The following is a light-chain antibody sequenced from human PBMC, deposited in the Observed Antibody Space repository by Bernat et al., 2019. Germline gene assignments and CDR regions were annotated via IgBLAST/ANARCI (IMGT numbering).Light chain of an antibody. CDR2: GAS. CDR1: QVIGIY. V-gene: IGKV1-9*01. J-gene: IGKJ5*01. Sequence: DIQLTQSPPFLSASVGDRVTITCRASQVIGIYLDWYQQKPGKAPKLLIYGASPLQTGVPSRFSGSGSGTEFTLTINNLQPEDFATFYCQHLNNFPITFGQGTRLEIK. CDR3: QHLNNFPIT.